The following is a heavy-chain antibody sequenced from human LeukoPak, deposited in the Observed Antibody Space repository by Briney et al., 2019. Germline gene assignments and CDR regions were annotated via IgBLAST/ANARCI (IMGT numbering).Heavy chain of an antibody. D-gene: IGHD4-17*01. Sequence: PSETLSLTCTVSGGSISSYYWSWVRRPPGKGLEWIGEINHGGGTNYTPSLKSRVTISLDTSKNQFSLNLSSVTAADTAVYYCARGRRLRTPDYWGQGTLVTVSS. J-gene: IGHJ4*02. CDR1: GGSISSYY. V-gene: IGHV4-34*01. CDR3: ARGRRLRTPDY. CDR2: INHGGGT.